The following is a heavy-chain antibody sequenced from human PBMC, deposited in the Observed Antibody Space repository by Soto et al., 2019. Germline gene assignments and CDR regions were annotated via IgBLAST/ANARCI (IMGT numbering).Heavy chain of an antibody. Sequence: SVKVSCKASGGTFSSYAISWVRQAPGQGLEWMGGIIPIFGTANYAQKFQGRVTITADESTSTAYMELSSLRAEDTAVYYCAKALRFLEWSYYGMDVWGQGTTVTVS. J-gene: IGHJ6*02. CDR1: GGTFSSYA. CDR2: IIPIFGTA. D-gene: IGHD3-3*01. V-gene: IGHV1-69*13. CDR3: AKALRFLEWSYYGMDV.